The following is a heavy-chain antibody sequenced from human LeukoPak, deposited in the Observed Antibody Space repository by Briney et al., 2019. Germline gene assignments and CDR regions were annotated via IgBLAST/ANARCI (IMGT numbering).Heavy chain of an antibody. CDR1: GFTFKNYA. CDR2: VGGSEDTT. Sequence: PGGSLRLSCAASGFTFKNYAMTWVRQAPGKGLEWVSTVGGSEDTTHYSGSVKGRFTISRDTSKNMLFLQMNSLRAEDTALYYCAKEAMNDYDLAFDVWGQGTMVTVSS. CDR3: AKEAMNDYDLAFDV. V-gene: IGHV3-23*01. D-gene: IGHD3-3*01. J-gene: IGHJ3*01.